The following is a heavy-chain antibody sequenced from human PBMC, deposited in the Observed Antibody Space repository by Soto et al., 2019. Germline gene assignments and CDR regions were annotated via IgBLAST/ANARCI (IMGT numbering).Heavy chain of an antibody. CDR1: GFSLSTRGVG. CDR3: AHRPRGDTYHFDY. CDR2: IYWDDDE. J-gene: IGHJ4*02. V-gene: IGHV2-5*02. Sequence: QITLKESVPTLVNPTQPLTLTCTFSGFSLSTRGVGVGWIRQPPGKALEWLALIYWDDDEGYSPSLKSRLTITKYTSKNQVVITRTNMDPVATSTYYCAHRPRGDTYHFDYWGQGTLVTVSS. D-gene: IGHD5-18*01.